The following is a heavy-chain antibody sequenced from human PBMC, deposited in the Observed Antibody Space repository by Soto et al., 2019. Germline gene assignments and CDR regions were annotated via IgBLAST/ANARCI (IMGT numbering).Heavy chain of an antibody. CDR3: ARDLGTMVRAVIVYYYAMDV. J-gene: IGHJ6*02. V-gene: IGHV1-3*01. Sequence: QAPLVQSGAEVKKPGASVNVSCKASGYTFTSYVIHWVRQAPGQRLEWMGWINAINGDTKYSHKFQGRVTISRDTSASTAYMELSGLRSEDTAVYYCARDLGTMVRAVIVYYYAMDVWGQGTTVTVSS. CDR2: INAINGDT. D-gene: IGHD3-10*01. CDR1: GYTFTSYV.